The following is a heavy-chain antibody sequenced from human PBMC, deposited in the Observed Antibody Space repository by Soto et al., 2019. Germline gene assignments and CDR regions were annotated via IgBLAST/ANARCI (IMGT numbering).Heavy chain of an antibody. D-gene: IGHD2-15*01. CDR2: ISSSGSTI. CDR3: ARDPHCSGGRCYCADSFQH. J-gene: IGHJ1*01. V-gene: IGHV3-48*03. Sequence: GGSLRLSCAASGFTFSSYEMNWVRQAPGKGLEWVSYISSSGSTIYYADSVKGRFTISRDNAKNSLYLQMKSLRAEDTALYYCARDPHCSGGRCYCADSFQHGGQGTLVTAFS. CDR1: GFTFSSYE.